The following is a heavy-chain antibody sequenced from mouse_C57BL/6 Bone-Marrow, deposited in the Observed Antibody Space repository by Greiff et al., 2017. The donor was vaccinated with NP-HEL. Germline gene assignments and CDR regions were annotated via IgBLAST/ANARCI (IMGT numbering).Heavy chain of an antibody. V-gene: IGHV5-4*03. CDR1: GFTFSSYA. CDR2: ISDGGSYT. D-gene: IGHD4-1*01. CDR3: ARGLGRGGGFDY. J-gene: IGHJ2*01. Sequence: DVKLVESGGGLVKPGGSLKLSCAASGFTFSSYAMSWVRQTPEKRLEWVATISDGGSYTYYPDNVKGRFTISRDNAKNNLYLQMSHLKSEDTAMYYCARGLGRGGGFDYWGQGTTLTVSS.